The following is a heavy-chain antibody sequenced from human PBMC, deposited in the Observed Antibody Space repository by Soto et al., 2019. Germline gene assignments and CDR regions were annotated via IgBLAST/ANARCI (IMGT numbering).Heavy chain of an antibody. V-gene: IGHV3-23*01. D-gene: IGHD4-17*01. J-gene: IGHJ4*02. CDR1: GFTFRSYA. CDR3: AKQYGDKPYTHLDY. Sequence: PGGSLRLSCAASGFTFRSYAMSWVRQAPGKGLEWVSAISGSGGSTYYADSVKGRFTISRDNSKNTLYLQMNSLRAEDTAVYYCAKQYGDKPYTHLDYWGQGTLVTVSS. CDR2: ISGSGGST.